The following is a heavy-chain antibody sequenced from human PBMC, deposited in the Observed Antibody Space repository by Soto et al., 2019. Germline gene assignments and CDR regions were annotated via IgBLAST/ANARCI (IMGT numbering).Heavy chain of an antibody. CDR2: KNPNGGGT. V-gene: IGHV1-2*02. Sequence: ASVKVSCEASGYTFTGYYMHWVRQAPGQGLEWMGWKNPNGGGTNYAQKFQGRATMTRDTSISTAYMELSRLRSDATAGYYVARVRTSWYPPDYWAQGTLVIFS. CDR1: GYTFTGYY. D-gene: IGHD6-13*01. J-gene: IGHJ4*02. CDR3: ARVRTSWYPPDY.